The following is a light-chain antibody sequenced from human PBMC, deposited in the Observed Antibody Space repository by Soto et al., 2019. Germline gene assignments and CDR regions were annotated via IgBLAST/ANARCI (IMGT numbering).Light chain of an antibody. J-gene: IGKJ1*01. CDR3: QQYGSSPRT. CDR1: QSVGSSQ. V-gene: IGKV3-20*01. CDR2: GAS. Sequence: EMVLTQSPGTLSLSPGERATLSCRASQSVGSSQLAWYQQKPGQAPRLVIYGASSRATDTPDWFSGSGSGTDFTLTISRVEPDYFAVYYWQQYGSSPRTFGQGTKVEIK.